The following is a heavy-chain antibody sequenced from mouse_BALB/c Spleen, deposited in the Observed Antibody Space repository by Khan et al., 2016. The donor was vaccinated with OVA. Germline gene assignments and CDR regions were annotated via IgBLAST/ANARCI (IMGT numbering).Heavy chain of an antibody. CDR2: IDPANGNT. CDR1: GFNIKDTY. CDR3: ARWPRGY. J-gene: IGHJ2*01. Sequence: VQLKQSGAELVKPGASVKLSCTVSGFNIKDTYMHWVKQRPDQGLEWIGRIDPANGNTEYDPKFQGKATITADTSSNTAYLHLSSLTSEDTAVYYCARWPRGYWGQGTPRTVSP. V-gene: IGHV14-3*02.